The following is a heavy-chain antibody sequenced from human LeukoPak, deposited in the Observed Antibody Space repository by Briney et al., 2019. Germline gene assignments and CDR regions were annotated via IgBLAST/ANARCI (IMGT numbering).Heavy chain of an antibody. Sequence: SETLSLTCTVSGDSIDNYYWSWIRQPPGKGLEWIGEINHSGSTNYNPSLKSRVTISVDTSKNQFSLKLSSVTAADTAVYYCARGSVPYSSSWYHFDYWGQGTLVTVSS. D-gene: IGHD6-13*01. CDR2: INHSGST. CDR3: ARGSVPYSSSWYHFDY. CDR1: GDSIDNYY. J-gene: IGHJ4*02. V-gene: IGHV4-34*01.